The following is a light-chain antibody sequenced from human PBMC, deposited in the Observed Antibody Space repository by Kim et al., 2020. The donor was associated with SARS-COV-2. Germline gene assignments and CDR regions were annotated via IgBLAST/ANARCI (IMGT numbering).Light chain of an antibody. Sequence: QSALTQPPSVSGAPGQRVTISCTGSYSNIGAGHDVHWYQQLPGTAPKLLIFGNNNRPSGVSDRFSASKSATSASLAITGLQAEDEADYYCQSYDNSLGGPRVFGTGTRSPS. J-gene: IGLJ1*01. CDR2: GNN. V-gene: IGLV1-40*01. CDR1: YSNIGAGHD. CDR3: QSYDNSLGGPRV.